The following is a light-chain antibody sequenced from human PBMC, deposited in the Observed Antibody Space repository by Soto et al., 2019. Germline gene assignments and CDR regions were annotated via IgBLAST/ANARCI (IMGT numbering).Light chain of an antibody. V-gene: IGKV1-6*01. J-gene: IGKJ3*01. Sequence: AIPMTQSPSSLSASVGDTVTITCRASQGIRNDLGWYQQKPGKAPKLLIFATSTLQNGVPSRFSGSGFGKDFTLTISGLQPEDCATYYCLQDYTYPRTFGPGTKVDLK. CDR2: ATS. CDR3: LQDYTYPRT. CDR1: QGIRND.